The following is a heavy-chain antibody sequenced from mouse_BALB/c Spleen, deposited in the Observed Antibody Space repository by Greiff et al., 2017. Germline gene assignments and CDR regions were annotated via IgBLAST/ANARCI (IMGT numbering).Heavy chain of an antibody. D-gene: IGHD1-1*01. CDR3: ARSDYYGSSLPFDY. CDR1: GFTFSSFG. V-gene: IGHV5-17*02. Sequence: EVKLMESGGGLVQPGGSRKLSCAASGFTFSSFGMHWVRQAPEKGLEWVAYISSGSSTIYYADTVKGRFTISRDNPKNTLFLQMTSLRSEDTAMYYCARSDYYGSSLPFDYWGQGTTLTVSS. J-gene: IGHJ2*01. CDR2: ISSGSSTI.